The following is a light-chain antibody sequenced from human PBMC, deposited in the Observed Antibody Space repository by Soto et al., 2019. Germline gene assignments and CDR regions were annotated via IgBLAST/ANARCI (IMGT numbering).Light chain of an antibody. J-gene: IGKJ1*01. CDR2: GAS. CDR3: QQYEPAVP. V-gene: IGKV3-20*01. CDR1: QSLTNNY. Sequence: EIVLTQSPGTLSLSPGERATLSCRASQSLTNNYFAWYQQKPGRALRLLIDGASTRATGIPDRFSGSGSGTDFPHTTRSLEREDVAVYYCQQYEPAVPFAQGTRVET.